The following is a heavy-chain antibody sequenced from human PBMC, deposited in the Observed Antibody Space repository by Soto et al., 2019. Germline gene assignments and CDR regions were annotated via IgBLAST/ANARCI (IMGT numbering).Heavy chain of an antibody. CDR3: ARDGGDGYNYLDY. V-gene: IGHV4-4*02. J-gene: IGHJ4*02. Sequence: LSLTCAVSGGSISSSNWWSWVRQPPGKGLEWIGEIYHSGNTNYNPSLKSRVTISVDKSKNQFSLKLSSVTAADTAVYYCARDGGDGYNYLDYWGQGTLVTVSS. D-gene: IGHD3-16*01. CDR1: GGSISSSNW. CDR2: IYHSGNT.